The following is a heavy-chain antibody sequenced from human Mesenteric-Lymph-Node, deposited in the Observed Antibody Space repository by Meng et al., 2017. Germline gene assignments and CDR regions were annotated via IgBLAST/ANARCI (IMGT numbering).Heavy chain of an antibody. V-gene: IGHV4-39*07. D-gene: IGHD3-16*01. J-gene: IGHJ4*02. Sequence: GSPRLSCTVSGGSISNSSYYWGWIRQPPGKGLEWIGSIYYSGSTYYNPSLKSRVTISVDTSKNQFSLKLSSVTAADTAVYYCARDGVWGQGTLVTVSS. CDR2: IYYSGST. CDR1: GGSISNSSYY. CDR3: ARDGV.